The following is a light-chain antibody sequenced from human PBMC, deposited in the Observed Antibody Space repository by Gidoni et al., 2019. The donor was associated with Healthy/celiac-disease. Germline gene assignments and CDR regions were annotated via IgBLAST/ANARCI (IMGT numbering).Light chain of an antibody. J-gene: IGKJ1*01. CDR1: QRISSY. V-gene: IGKV1-39*01. Sequence: DIPMTQSPSSLSASVGDRVTIPCRASQRISSYLNWYQQKPGKAPKLLIYAASSLQIGVPSRFSGSGSGTDFTLTISSLQPEDFATYYCQQRYSTPWTFGQGTKVEIK. CDR2: AAS. CDR3: QQRYSTPWT.